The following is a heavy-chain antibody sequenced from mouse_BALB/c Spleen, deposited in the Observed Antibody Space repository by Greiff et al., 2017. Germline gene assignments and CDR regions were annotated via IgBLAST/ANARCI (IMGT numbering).Heavy chain of an antibody. CDR3: ATSGTGYAMDY. CDR1: GYTFTSYV. Sequence: EVQLQESGPELVKPGASVKMSCKASGYTFTSYVMHWVKQKPGQGLEWIGYINPYNDGTKYNEKFKGKATLTSDKSSSTAYMELSSLTSEDSAVYYCATSGTGYAMDYWGQGTSVTVSS. J-gene: IGHJ4*01. CDR2: INPYNDGT. V-gene: IGHV1-14*01. D-gene: IGHD3-3*01.